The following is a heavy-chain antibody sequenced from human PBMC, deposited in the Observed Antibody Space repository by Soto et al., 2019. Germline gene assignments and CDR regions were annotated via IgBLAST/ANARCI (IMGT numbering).Heavy chain of an antibody. CDR3: ARANSFRTRPDY. V-gene: IGHV3-74*01. CDR2: INGDGSST. CDR1: GFTFSTYW. Sequence: GGSLRLSCAASGFTFSTYWMHWVRQAPGKGLVWVSRINGDGSSTTYADSVRGRFTISRDNAKNTLYLQMNSLRAEDTAVYYCARANSFRTRPDYWGQGTLVTVSS. J-gene: IGHJ4*02. D-gene: IGHD4-4*01.